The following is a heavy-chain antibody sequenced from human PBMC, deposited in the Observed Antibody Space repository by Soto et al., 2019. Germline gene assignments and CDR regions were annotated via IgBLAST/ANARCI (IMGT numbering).Heavy chain of an antibody. CDR3: TRDEAGYTNRGDFDY. Sequence: QVQLVQSGAEVKKPGASVKVSCKASGYTFTTYAIHWVRQAPGQRLEWMGWINPGNGNTNYSQKFQGRVTITRDTSANTAYMELSSLRSEDTAIFYCTRDEAGYTNRGDFDYWGQGTQVTVSS. CDR2: INPGNGNT. V-gene: IGHV1-3*01. CDR1: GYTFTTYA. J-gene: IGHJ4*02. D-gene: IGHD5-12*01.